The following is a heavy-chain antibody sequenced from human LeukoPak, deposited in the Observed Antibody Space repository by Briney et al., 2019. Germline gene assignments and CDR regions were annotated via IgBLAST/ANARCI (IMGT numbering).Heavy chain of an antibody. Sequence: SETLSLTCTVSGGSISTYYWSWIRQPPGKGLEWIGYIYYSGSTNYNPSLKSRVTISVDTSKNQFSLKLSSVTAADTAVYYCARGLYDAFDIWGQGTMVTVSS. J-gene: IGHJ3*02. CDR3: ARGLYDAFDI. CDR2: IYYSGST. V-gene: IGHV4-59*01. CDR1: GGSISTYY. D-gene: IGHD2-2*02.